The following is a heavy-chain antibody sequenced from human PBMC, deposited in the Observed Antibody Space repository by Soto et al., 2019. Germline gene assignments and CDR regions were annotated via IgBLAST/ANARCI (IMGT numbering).Heavy chain of an antibody. D-gene: IGHD3-16*01. J-gene: IGHJ4*02. Sequence: QVQLQESGPGLVKPSQTLSLTCTVSGASISRGDYYWSWIRQPPGKGLEWIGYIYYDGNTYYNPSLKSRVTISVDTSKNQFSLKVRYVTAADTAVYYCARDGGDYHVPVDYWGQGTLVTVSS. CDR1: GASISRGDYY. V-gene: IGHV4-30-4*01. CDR2: IYYDGNT. CDR3: ARDGGDYHVPVDY.